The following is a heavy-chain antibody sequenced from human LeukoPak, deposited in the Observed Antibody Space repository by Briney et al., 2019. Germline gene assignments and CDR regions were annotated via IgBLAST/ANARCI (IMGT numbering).Heavy chain of an antibody. CDR3: ARASYSYDISGWVPFDY. CDR1: GGSISSSNW. D-gene: IGHD3-22*01. V-gene: IGHV4-4*02. CDR2: IYHSGST. Sequence: SETLSLTCAVSGGSISSSNWWNWVRQPPGKGLEWIGEIYHSGSTNYNPSLKSRVTISGDTSENQFSLRLSSVTAADTAVYYCARASYSYDISGWVPFDYWGQGTLVTVSS. J-gene: IGHJ4*02.